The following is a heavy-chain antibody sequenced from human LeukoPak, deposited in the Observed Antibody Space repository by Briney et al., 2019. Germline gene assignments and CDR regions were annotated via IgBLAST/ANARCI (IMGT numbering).Heavy chain of an antibody. Sequence: GGSLRLSCAASGFTFSSYEMNWVRQAPGKGLEWVSYISSSGSTTYYADSVKGRFSISRDNSKNTVNLQMNSLRAEDTAVYYCATFSYAGNAGGSAGSWGQGTLVTVSS. V-gene: IGHV3-48*03. D-gene: IGHD4-23*01. J-gene: IGHJ5*02. CDR1: GFTFSSYE. CDR2: ISSSGSTT. CDR3: ATFSYAGNAGGSAGS.